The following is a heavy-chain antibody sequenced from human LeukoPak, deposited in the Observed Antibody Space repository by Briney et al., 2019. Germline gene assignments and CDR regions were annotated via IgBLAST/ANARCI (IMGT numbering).Heavy chain of an antibody. Sequence: SVKVSCKASGGTFSSYAISWVRQAPGQGLEWMGGITPTYGLVHYAQKFQGRVTLTTDTSTGTADLEMNSLTFEDTAVYYCATGTNGLYGSNRFQGYFDDWGQGTLVTVLS. V-gene: IGHV1-69*10. CDR3: ATGTNGLYGSNRFQGYFDD. J-gene: IGHJ4*02. CDR2: ITPTYGLV. CDR1: GGTFSSYA. D-gene: IGHD6-13*01.